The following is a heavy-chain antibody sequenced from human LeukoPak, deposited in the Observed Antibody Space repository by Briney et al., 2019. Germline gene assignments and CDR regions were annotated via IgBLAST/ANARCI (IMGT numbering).Heavy chain of an antibody. D-gene: IGHD1-1*01. CDR2: IYYSGST. J-gene: IGHJ4*02. CDR1: GGSISSGGYY. V-gene: IGHV4-31*03. CDR3: ARDQGGTGKLDY. Sequence: SETLSLTCTVSGGSISSGGYYWSWIRQHPGKGLEWIGYIYYSGSTYYNPSLKSRVTISVDTSKNQFSLKLSSVTAANTAVYYCARDQGGTGKLDYWGQGTLVTVSS.